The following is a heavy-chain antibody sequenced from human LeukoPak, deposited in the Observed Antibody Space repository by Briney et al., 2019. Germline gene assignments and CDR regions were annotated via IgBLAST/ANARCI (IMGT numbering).Heavy chain of an antibody. J-gene: IGHJ5*02. CDR2: IYYRGST. D-gene: IGHD2-2*01. Sequence: SETLSLTCTVSGGSISSYYWSWIRQPAGKGLEWIGYIYYRGSTNYNPSLKSRVTISVDTSKNQFSLKLSSVTAADTAVYYCARRKGYCSSTSCEYNWFDPWGQGTLVTVSS. CDR3: ARRKGYCSSTSCEYNWFDP. CDR1: GGSISSYY. V-gene: IGHV4-59*01.